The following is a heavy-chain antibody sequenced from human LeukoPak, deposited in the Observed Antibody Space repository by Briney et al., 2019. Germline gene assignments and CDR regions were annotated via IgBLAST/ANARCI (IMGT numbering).Heavy chain of an antibody. Sequence: GGSLRLSCAASGFTFNNYAMSWVRQAPGKGLEWVSGISTSGGSTYYADSVKGRFTISRDNSKNTLYLQMNSLRAEDTAVYYCAKHSDFWSGFHAALDYWGQGTLVTVSS. V-gene: IGHV3-23*01. CDR3: AKHSDFWSGFHAALDY. CDR2: ISTSGGST. D-gene: IGHD3-3*01. CDR1: GFTFNNYA. J-gene: IGHJ4*02.